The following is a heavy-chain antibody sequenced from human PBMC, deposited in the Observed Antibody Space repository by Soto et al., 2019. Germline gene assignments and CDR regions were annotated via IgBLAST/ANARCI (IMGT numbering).Heavy chain of an antibody. Sequence: PGGSLRLSCAASGFTFSSYAMSWDRQAPGKGLEWVSAISGSGGSTYYADSVKGRFTISRDNSKNTLYLQMNSLRAEDTAVYYCAKGFAIVVVSPFDYWGQGTLVTVSS. D-gene: IGHD3-22*01. CDR3: AKGFAIVVVSPFDY. J-gene: IGHJ4*02. CDR2: ISGSGGST. CDR1: GFTFSSYA. V-gene: IGHV3-23*01.